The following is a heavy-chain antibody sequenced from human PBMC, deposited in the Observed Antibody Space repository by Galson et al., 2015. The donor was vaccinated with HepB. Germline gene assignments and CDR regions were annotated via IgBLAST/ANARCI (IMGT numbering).Heavy chain of an antibody. CDR2: ISGSGGST. Sequence: SLRLSCAASGFTFSSYAMSWVRQAPGKGLEWVSAISGSGGSTYYADSVKGRFTISRDNSKNTLYLQMNSLRAEDTAVYYCAKVLLAARPLVGYFDYWDQGTLVTVSS. V-gene: IGHV3-23*01. CDR3: AKVLLAARPLVGYFDY. CDR1: GFTFSSYA. D-gene: IGHD6-6*01. J-gene: IGHJ4*02.